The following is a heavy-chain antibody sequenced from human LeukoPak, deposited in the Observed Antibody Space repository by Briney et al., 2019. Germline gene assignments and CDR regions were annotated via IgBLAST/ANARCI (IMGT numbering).Heavy chain of an antibody. Sequence: SQTLSLTCAISGDSVSSNSPAWNWIRQSPSRGLEWLGRTYYRSKWDNDYAVSVRSRITINPDTSKNQFSLQLNSVTPEDTAVYYCARAGIVATITQYYFDFWGQGSLVTVS. D-gene: IGHD2-15*01. V-gene: IGHV6-1*01. CDR3: ARAGIVATITQYYFDF. J-gene: IGHJ4*02. CDR1: GDSVSSNSPA. CDR2: TYYRSKWDN.